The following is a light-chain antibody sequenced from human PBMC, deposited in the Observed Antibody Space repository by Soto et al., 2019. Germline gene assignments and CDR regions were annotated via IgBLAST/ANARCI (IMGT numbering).Light chain of an antibody. V-gene: IGKV1D-16*01. Sequence: DIKMTQSPSSLSASVGDRVTITCRASQGVRGWLAWYQQKPGKAPKSLIYAASTLQDGVPARFSGNGSETDFTLTISSLQSEDIGTYYCQQYNNSPLTFGGGTKVDIK. CDR3: QQYNNSPLT. J-gene: IGKJ4*01. CDR2: AAS. CDR1: QGVRGW.